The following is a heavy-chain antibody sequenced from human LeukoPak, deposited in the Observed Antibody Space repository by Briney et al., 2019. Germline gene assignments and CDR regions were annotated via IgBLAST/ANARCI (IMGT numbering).Heavy chain of an antibody. CDR3: TRVGGYGGNWAWYFDL. J-gene: IGHJ2*01. CDR1: GFTFSSYW. CDR2: IKSDGSNT. V-gene: IGHV3-74*01. Sequence: GGSLRLSCAASGFTFSSYWMHWVRQAPGKGLVWVSRIKSDGSNTNYAGSVKGRSTISRDNAKNTLYLQMNSLRAEDTAVYYCTRVGGYGGNWAWYFDLWGRGTLVTVSS. D-gene: IGHD4-23*01.